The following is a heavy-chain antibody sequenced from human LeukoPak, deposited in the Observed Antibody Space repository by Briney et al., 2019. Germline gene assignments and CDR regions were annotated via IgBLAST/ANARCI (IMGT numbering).Heavy chain of an antibody. V-gene: IGHV3-48*01. Sequence: GGSLRLSCAASGFTFSTYSMNWVRQAPGKGLEWVSYISSSSTIYYADSVKGRFTISRDNAKSSLYLQMNSLRAEDTAVYYCARDPAFWSGYYHYYYMDVWGKGTTVTVSS. D-gene: IGHD3-3*01. CDR2: ISSSSTI. J-gene: IGHJ6*03. CDR3: ARDPAFWSGYYHYYYMDV. CDR1: GFTFSTYS.